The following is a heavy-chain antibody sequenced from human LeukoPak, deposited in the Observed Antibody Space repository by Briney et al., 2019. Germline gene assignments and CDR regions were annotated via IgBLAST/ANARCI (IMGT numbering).Heavy chain of an antibody. CDR1: SGSISTSNYY. CDR2: IFYSGST. J-gene: IGHJ3*02. D-gene: IGHD3/OR15-3a*01. CDR3: AKSNGYDLIDI. Sequence: SETLSLTCTVSSGSISTSNYYWGWVRQPPGKALEWIGNIFYSGSTYYSPSLKSRVTISLDTSRNQFSLKLNSVTAADTAVYYCAKSNGYDLIDIWGQGAMVTVSS. V-gene: IGHV4-39*07.